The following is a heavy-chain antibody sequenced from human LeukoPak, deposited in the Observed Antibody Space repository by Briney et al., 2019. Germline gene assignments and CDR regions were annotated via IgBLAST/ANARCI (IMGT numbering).Heavy chain of an antibody. CDR2: ISGSGGST. CDR1: GFTFSSYA. Sequence: GGSLRLSCAASGFTFSSYAMSWVRQAPGKGLEWVSAISGSGGSTYYAGSVKGRFTISRDNSKNTLYLQMNSLRAEDTAVYYCAKDPAYYYDSSGYPSDYWGQGTLVTVSS. CDR3: AKDPAYYYDSSGYPSDY. J-gene: IGHJ4*02. D-gene: IGHD3-22*01. V-gene: IGHV3-23*01.